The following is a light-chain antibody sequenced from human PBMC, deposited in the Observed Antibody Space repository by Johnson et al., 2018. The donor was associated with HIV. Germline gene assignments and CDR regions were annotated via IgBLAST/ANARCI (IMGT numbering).Light chain of an antibody. CDR1: TSNIGNNY. CDR2: DNN. Sequence: QSVLTQPPSVSAAPGQKVTVSCSGSTSNIGNNYVSWYQQLPGTAPKLLIYDNNKRPSGIPDRFSGSKSGTSATLGITGLQTGDEADYYCGTWDSSLYAYVFGTGTTVTAL. V-gene: IGLV1-51*01. J-gene: IGLJ1*01. CDR3: GTWDSSLYAYV.